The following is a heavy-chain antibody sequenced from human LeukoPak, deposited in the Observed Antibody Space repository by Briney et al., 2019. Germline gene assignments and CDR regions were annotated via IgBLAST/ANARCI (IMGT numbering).Heavy chain of an antibody. CDR1: GFTFSSYG. V-gene: IGHV3-33*01. Sequence: GGSLRLSCAASGFTFSSYGMHWVRQAPGKGLEWVAVIWYDGSNKYYADSVKGRFTISRDNSKNMLYLQMNSLRAEDTAVYYCASTHCSSTSCYVWEDAFDIWGQGTMVTVSS. D-gene: IGHD2-2*01. J-gene: IGHJ3*02. CDR2: IWYDGSNK. CDR3: ASTHCSSTSCYVWEDAFDI.